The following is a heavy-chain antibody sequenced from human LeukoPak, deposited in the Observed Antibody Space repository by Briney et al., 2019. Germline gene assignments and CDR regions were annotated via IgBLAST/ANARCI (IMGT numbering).Heavy chain of an antibody. D-gene: IGHD2-15*01. Sequence: GSSVKVSCKASGGTFSSYAISWVRPAPGQGLEWMGRIIPILGIANYAQKFQGRVTITADKSTSTAYMELSSLRSEDTAVYYCARDHVVVVVAATRSSLDYWGQGTLVTVSS. CDR3: ARDHVVVVVAATRSSLDY. CDR1: GGTFSSYA. V-gene: IGHV1-69*04. J-gene: IGHJ4*02. CDR2: IIPILGIA.